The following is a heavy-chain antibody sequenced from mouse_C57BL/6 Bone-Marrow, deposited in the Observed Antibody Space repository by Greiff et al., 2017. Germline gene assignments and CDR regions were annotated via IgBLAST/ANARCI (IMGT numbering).Heavy chain of an antibody. Sequence: QVQLQQSGAELAKPGASVKLSCKASGYTFTSYWMHWVKQRPGQGLEWIGYINPSSGYTKYNQKFKDKATLTADKSSSTAYMQLGSLTSEDCAVDYCARGGEKAWFAYWGKGTLGTVSA. J-gene: IGHJ3*01. CDR3: ARGGEKAWFAY. V-gene: IGHV1-7*01. CDR2: INPSSGYT. CDR1: GYTFTSYW.